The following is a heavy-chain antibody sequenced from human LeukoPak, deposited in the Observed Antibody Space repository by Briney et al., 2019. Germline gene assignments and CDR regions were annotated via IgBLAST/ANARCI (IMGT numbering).Heavy chain of an antibody. J-gene: IGHJ6*03. CDR1: GGSISSYY. Sequence: SETLSLTCTVSGGSISSYYWSWIRQPPGEGLEWIGYIYYSGSTNYNPSLKSRVTISVDTCKNQFSLKLSSVTAADTAVYYCARVAYYYYMDVWGKGTTVTVSS. CDR2: IYYSGST. V-gene: IGHV4-59*01. CDR3: ARVAYYYYMDV.